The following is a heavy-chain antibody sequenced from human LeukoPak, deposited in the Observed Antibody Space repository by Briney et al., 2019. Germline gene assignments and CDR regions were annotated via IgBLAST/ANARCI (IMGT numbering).Heavy chain of an antibody. V-gene: IGHV3-11*01. CDR1: GFTFSDYY. CDR2: ISSASFVI. D-gene: IGHD6-19*01. CDR3: AKLTSGWFEDF. J-gene: IGHJ4*02. Sequence: PGGSLRLSCEASGFTFSDYYMSWVRQAPGKGLEWISHISSASFVIDYGESVKGRTTISRDNAKNSLYLQMNSLTAEDTAVYYCAKLTSGWFEDFWGQGTLVTVSS.